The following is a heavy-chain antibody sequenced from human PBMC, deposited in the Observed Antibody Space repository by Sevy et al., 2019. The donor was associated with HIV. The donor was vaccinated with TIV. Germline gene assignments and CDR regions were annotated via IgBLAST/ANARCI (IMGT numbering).Heavy chain of an antibody. D-gene: IGHD2-21*02. J-gene: IGHJ2*01. CDR3: ARDLVGDFPRNWYFDL. CDR1: GFTFSDYY. CDR2: ISSSGSTI. V-gene: IGHV3-11*04. Sequence: GGSLRLSCAASGFTFSDYYMSWIRQAPGKGLEWVSYISSSGSTIYYADSVKGRFTISRDNAKNSLYLQMNSLRAEDTAVYYCARDLVGDFPRNWYFDLWGRSTLVTVSS.